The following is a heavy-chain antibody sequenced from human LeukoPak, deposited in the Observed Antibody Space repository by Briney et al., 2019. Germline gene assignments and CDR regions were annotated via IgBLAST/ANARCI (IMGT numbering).Heavy chain of an antibody. CDR2: LNPANSET. CDR1: GYTSTNYW. J-gene: IGHJ4*02. V-gene: IGHV5-51*01. Sequence: GESLKIPCNGAGYTSTNYWIAWVRQLPGKGLEWLVVLNPANSETRYSPTFKGQVAISADKSTSTASLQWSSLKASDTAMYYCATSEKRKGFTYGAAQFDSSGQGTLVIVSS. CDR3: ATSEKRKGFTYGAAQFDS. D-gene: IGHD5-18*01.